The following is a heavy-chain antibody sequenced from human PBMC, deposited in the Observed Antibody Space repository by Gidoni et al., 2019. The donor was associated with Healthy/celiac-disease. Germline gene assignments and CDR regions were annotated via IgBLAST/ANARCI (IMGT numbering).Heavy chain of an antibody. J-gene: IGHJ4*02. CDR1: GGSFSGYY. CDR3: ARGVDIVATIEIDY. V-gene: IGHV4-34*01. CDR2: INHSGST. Sequence: QVQLQQWGAGLLKPSETLSLHCAVYGGSFSGYYWSWIRQPPGKGLEGIGEINHSGSTNYNPSLKSRVTISVDTSKNQFSLKLSSVTAADTAVYYCARGVDIVATIEIDYWGQGTLVTVSS. D-gene: IGHD5-12*01.